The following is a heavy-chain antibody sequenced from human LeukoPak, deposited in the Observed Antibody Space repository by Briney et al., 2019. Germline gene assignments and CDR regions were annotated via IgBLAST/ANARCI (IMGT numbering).Heavy chain of an antibody. D-gene: IGHD2-15*01. CDR3: RSTNYADPLKGRFNILRDNAKNTLYLQKNSPGAEDTAVYYCARWLVEVATLDYFDY. CDR1: VFAFGNYW. V-gene: IGHV3-74*01. CDR2: WNSDGRIT. J-gene: IGHJ4*02. Sequence: GGSLSLSCAASVFAFGNYWVYWVRRSRGPGGVWFARWNSDGRITNYAASVQARFTISRDNPKHTPYLQIDSLGDGHRSVCEWRSTNYADPLKGRFNILRDNAKNTLYLQKNSPGAEDTAVYYCARWLVEVATLDYFDYWGQGTLATVSS.